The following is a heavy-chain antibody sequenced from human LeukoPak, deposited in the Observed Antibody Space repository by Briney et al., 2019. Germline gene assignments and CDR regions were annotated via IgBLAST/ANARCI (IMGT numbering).Heavy chain of an antibody. Sequence: ASVKVSCKASGYTLTGYYMHWVRQAPGQGLEWMGRINPNSGGTNYAQKFQGRVTMTRDTSISTAYMELSRLRSDDTAVYYCARGPYCSGGSCSRYFQHWGQGTLVTVSS. D-gene: IGHD2-15*01. CDR2: INPNSGGT. CDR3: ARGPYCSGGSCSRYFQH. J-gene: IGHJ1*01. CDR1: GYTLTGYY. V-gene: IGHV1-2*06.